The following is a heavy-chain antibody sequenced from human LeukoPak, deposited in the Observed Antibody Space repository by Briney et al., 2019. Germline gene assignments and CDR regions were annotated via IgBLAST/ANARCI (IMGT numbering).Heavy chain of an antibody. CDR1: GFTFSSNY. CDR2: IYSGGST. V-gene: IGHV3-66*01. J-gene: IGHJ4*02. Sequence: GGSLRLSCAASGFTFSSNYMSWVRQAPGKGLEWVSVIYSGGSTYYADSVKGRFTISRDNSKNTLYLQMNSLRAEDTAVYYCARDLRYYYDSSGYPPGDYWGQGTLVTVSS. CDR3: ARDLRYYYDSSGYPPGDY. D-gene: IGHD3-22*01.